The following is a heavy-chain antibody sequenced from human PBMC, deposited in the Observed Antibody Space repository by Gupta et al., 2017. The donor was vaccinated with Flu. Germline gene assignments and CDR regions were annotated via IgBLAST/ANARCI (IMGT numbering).Heavy chain of an antibody. D-gene: IGHD3-16*01. CDR3: ARAKTWGGYFDL. Sequence: TFSSYSMNWVRQAPGKGLEWVSSISSSSSYIYYADSVKGRFTISRDNAKNSLYLQMNSLRAEDTAVYYCARAKTWGGYFDLWGRGTLVTVSS. CDR1: TFSSYS. J-gene: IGHJ2*01. V-gene: IGHV3-21*01. CDR2: ISSSSSYI.